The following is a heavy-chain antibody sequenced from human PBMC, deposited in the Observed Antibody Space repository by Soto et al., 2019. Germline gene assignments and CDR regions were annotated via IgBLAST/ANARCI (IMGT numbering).Heavy chain of an antibody. D-gene: IGHD2-2*01. V-gene: IGHV4-30-2*01. CDR3: AREGGISTSLEGFDI. Sequence: PSETLSLTCAVSGGSISSGGYSWSWIRQPPGKGLEWIGYIYHSGSTYYNPSLKSRVTISVDRSKNQFSLKLSSVTAADTAVYYCAREGGISTSLEGFDIWGQGTMFTVSS. J-gene: IGHJ3*02. CDR2: IYHSGST. CDR1: GGSISSGGYS.